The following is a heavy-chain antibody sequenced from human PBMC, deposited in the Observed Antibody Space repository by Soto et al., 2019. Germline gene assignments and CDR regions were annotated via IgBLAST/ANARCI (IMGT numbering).Heavy chain of an antibody. CDR1: GFTFSGSA. D-gene: IGHD3-22*01. V-gene: IGHV3-73*02. CDR3: TRPIDSSGWHPVDY. Sequence: EVQLVESGGGLVQPGGSLKLSCAASGFTFSGSAMHWVRQASGKGLEWVGRIRSKANSYATAYAASVKGRFTISRDDSKNTAYLQMNSLKTEDTAVYYCTRPIDSSGWHPVDYWGQGTLVTVSS. CDR2: IRSKANSYAT. J-gene: IGHJ4*02.